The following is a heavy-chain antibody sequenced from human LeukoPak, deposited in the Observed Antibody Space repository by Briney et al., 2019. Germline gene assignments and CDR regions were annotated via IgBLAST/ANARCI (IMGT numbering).Heavy chain of an antibody. CDR3: ASWNYYGSGSYYNWSFDY. CDR2: ISGSGGST. D-gene: IGHD3-10*01. V-gene: IGHV3-23*01. CDR1: GFTFSSYA. Sequence: GGSLRLSCAASGFTFSSYAMSWVRQAPGKGLEWVSAISGSGGSTYYADSVKGRFTISRDNSKNTLYLQMNSLRAEDTAEYYCASWNYYGSGSYYNWSFDYWGQGTLVTVSS. J-gene: IGHJ4*02.